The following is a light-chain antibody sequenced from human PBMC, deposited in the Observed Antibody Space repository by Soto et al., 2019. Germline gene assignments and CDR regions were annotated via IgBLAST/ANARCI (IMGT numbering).Light chain of an antibody. J-gene: IGLJ1*01. CDR1: SSDVGGSNY. CDR3: SSYAGSLYV. V-gene: IGLV2-8*01. CDR2: EVS. Sequence: QSVLTQPPSASGSPGQSVTISCTGTSSDVGGSNYVSWYQQHPGKAPKLMIYEVSKRPSGVPDRFSGSKSGITASLTVSGIQAEDEADYCCSSYAGSLYVFGTGTKVTV.